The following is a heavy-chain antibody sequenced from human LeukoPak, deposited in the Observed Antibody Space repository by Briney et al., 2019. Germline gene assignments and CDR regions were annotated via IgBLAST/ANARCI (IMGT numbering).Heavy chain of an antibody. V-gene: IGHV3-20*04. CDR3: ATSYYDSSAYRPTHFHH. CDR1: GFTFDDCV. Sequence: PGGSLRLSCSAAGFTFDDCVISWGRQAPGKGLEWVSGINWNGGSTGYADSVKGRFTISRDNAKNSLYLQMNRLRAEDTALYYCATSYYDSSAYRPTHFHHWGQGTLVTVSS. CDR2: INWNGGST. J-gene: IGHJ1*01. D-gene: IGHD3-22*01.